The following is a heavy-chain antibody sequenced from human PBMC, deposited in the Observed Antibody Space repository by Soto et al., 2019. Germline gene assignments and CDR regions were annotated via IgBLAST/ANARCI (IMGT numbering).Heavy chain of an antibody. V-gene: IGHV1-46*01. CDR2: VNPSSGVT. CDR3: ARDMREGLSGWHGVEY. D-gene: IGHD6-19*01. Sequence: QVQLVQSGAEVKKPGASVKVSCKPVGYTFTSYYIHWVRQAPGEALAWMGIVNPSSGVTGYTQKCQGRVPLTPHPSTLTDDSELSSLRSEDTAVYYCARDMREGLSGWHGVEYWGQGTLVNVSS. CDR1: GYTFTSYY. J-gene: IGHJ4*02.